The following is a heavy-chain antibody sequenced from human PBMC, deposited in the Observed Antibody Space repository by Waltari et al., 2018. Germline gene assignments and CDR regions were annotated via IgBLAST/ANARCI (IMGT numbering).Heavy chain of an antibody. CDR2: ISWNSGSI. Sequence: EVRLVESGGGLVQPGRSLRLSCAASGFTFDDYAMHWVRQAPGKGLEWVSGISWNSGSIGYADSVKGRFTISRDNAKNSLYLQMNSLRAEDTALYYCAKDFLPDWNDPCMDVWGQGTTVTVSS. J-gene: IGHJ6*02. CDR1: GFTFDDYA. D-gene: IGHD1-1*01. V-gene: IGHV3-9*01. CDR3: AKDFLPDWNDPCMDV.